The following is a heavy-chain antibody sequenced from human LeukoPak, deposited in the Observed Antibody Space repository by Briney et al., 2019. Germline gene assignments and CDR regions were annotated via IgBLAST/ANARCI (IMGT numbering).Heavy chain of an antibody. CDR3: AILGPGIAAADKLMIFDY. V-gene: IGHV1-3*01. CDR2: INAGNGNT. Sequence: GASVKVSCKASGYTFTSYAMHWVRQAPGQRLEWMGWINAGNGNTKYSQKFQGRVTITRDTSASTAYMELSSLRSEDTAVYYCAILGPGIAAADKLMIFDYWGQGTLVTVSS. CDR1: GYTFTSYA. J-gene: IGHJ4*02. D-gene: IGHD6-13*01.